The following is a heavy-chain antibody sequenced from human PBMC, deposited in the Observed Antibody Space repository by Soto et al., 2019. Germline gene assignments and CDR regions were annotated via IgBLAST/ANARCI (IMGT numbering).Heavy chain of an antibody. CDR2: ISWNSGTI. D-gene: IGHD4-17*01. V-gene: IGHV3-9*01. CDR3: AKAYTVTPTPYGMDV. CDR1: GFTFDDYA. Sequence: EVQLVESGGNLVQPGRSLRLSCAASGFTFDDYAMHWVRQPPGKGLEYVSGISWNSGTIAYADSVKGRFTISRDNAKNSLYLQMNSLRPEDTALYYCAKAYTVTPTPYGMDVWGQGTTVTDSS. J-gene: IGHJ6*02.